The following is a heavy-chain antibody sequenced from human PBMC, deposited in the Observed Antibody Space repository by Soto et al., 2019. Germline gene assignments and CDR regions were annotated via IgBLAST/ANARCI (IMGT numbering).Heavy chain of an antibody. Sequence: PGGSLRLSCAASGFTFSSYAMHWVRQAPGKGLEWVAVISYDGSNKYYAESVKGRFTISRDNSKNKLYLQMNSLRAEDTAVYYCARDFGYSGYSYGCDYWGQGTLVTVSS. J-gene: IGHJ4*02. CDR2: ISYDGSNK. CDR3: ARDFGYSGYSYGCDY. D-gene: IGHD5-18*01. V-gene: IGHV3-30-3*01. CDR1: GFTFSSYA.